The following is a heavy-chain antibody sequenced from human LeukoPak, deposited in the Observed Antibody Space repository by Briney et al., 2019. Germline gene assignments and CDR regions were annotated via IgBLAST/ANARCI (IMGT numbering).Heavy chain of an antibody. CDR2: ISWNSGSI. D-gene: IGHD3-16*01. V-gene: IGHV3-9*01. CDR3: AKDHKGDYYYYYYMDV. CDR1: GFTFDDYA. J-gene: IGHJ6*03. Sequence: GGSLRLSCAASGFTFDDYAMHWVRQAPGKGLEWVSGISWNSGSIGYADSVKGRFTISRDNSKNTLYLQMNSLRAEDTAVYYCAKDHKGDYYYYYYMDVWGKGTTVTVSS.